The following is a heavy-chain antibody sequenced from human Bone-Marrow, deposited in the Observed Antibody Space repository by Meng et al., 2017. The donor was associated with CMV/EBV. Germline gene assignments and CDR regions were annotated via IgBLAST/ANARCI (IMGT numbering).Heavy chain of an antibody. J-gene: IGHJ6*02. CDR1: GYIFTKYG. D-gene: IGHD4-11*01. Sequence: SVKVSCKASGYIFTKYGVNWMRQAPGQGLEWMGGIIPIFGTANYAQKFQGRVTITTDESTSTAYMELSSLRSEDTAVYYCASHDYSNYYYYYGMDVWGQGTTVTVSS. V-gene: IGHV1-69*05. CDR2: IIPIFGTA. CDR3: ASHDYSNYYYYYGMDV.